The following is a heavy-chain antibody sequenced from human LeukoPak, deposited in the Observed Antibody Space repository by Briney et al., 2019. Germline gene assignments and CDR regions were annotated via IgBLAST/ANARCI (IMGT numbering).Heavy chain of an antibody. J-gene: IGHJ4*02. CDR1: GFTFRSYR. Sequence: GGSLRLSCAASGFTFRSYRMNWVRQAPGKGLEWVSYISTSSSTIYYADSVKGRFTISRDNSKNTLYLQMNSLRAEDTAVYYCAKGEFGGGDYGLSDYWGQGTLVTVSS. V-gene: IGHV3-48*01. D-gene: IGHD4-17*01. CDR2: ISTSSSTI. CDR3: AKGEFGGGDYGLSDY.